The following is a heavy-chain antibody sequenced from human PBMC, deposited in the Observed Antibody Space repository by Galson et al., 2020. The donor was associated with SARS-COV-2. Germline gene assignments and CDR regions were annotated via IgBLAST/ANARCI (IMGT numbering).Heavy chain of an antibody. CDR2: ISWDGGST. J-gene: IGHJ4*02. CDR3: AKSSHYYDSSGYFTFDY. Sequence: SCAASGFTFDDYTMHWVRQAPGKGLEWDSLISWDGGSTYYADSVNGRFTISRDNSKNSLYLQMNSLRTEDTALYYCAKSSHYYDSSGYFTFDYWGQGTLVNVYS. D-gene: IGHD3-22*01. CDR1: GFTFDDYT. V-gene: IGHV3-43*01.